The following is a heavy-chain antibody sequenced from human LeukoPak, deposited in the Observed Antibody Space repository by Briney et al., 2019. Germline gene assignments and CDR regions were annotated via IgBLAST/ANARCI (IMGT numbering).Heavy chain of an antibody. J-gene: IGHJ2*01. Sequence: GGSLRLSCAASGFTFSSYSMNWVRQAPGKGLEWVSVIYSGGSTYYADSVKGRFTISRDNSKNTLYLQMNSLRAEDTAVYYCARDRVGILAGLRRGWNWYFDLWGRGTLVTVSS. CDR3: ARDRVGILAGLRRGWNWYFDL. CDR1: GFTFSSYS. V-gene: IGHV3-53*01. D-gene: IGHD2-15*01. CDR2: IYSGGST.